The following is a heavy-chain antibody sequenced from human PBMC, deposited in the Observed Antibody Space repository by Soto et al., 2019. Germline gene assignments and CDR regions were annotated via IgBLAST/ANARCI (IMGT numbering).Heavy chain of an antibody. D-gene: IGHD2-15*01. J-gene: IGHJ4*02. V-gene: IGHV1-3*01. CDR2: INAGNGNT. CDR1: GYTFTSYA. Sequence: QVQLVQSGAEVKKPGASVKVSCKASGYTFTSYAMHWVRQAPGQRLEWMGWINAGNGNTKYSQKFQGRVTITRDTSASTAYMELRRLRSEDTAVYYCARERYCSGGSCYYFDYWGQGTLVTVSS. CDR3: ARERYCSGGSCYYFDY.